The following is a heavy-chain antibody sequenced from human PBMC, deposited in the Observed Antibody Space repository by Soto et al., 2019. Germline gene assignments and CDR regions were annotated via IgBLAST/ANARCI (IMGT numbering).Heavy chain of an antibody. V-gene: IGHV3-15*07. CDR3: NSYPDFWGGHTPL. CDR1: GFSITNTW. CDR2: VKSKAEGGTA. Sequence: EVQLVESGGGLVQPGGSLRLSCAASGFSITNTWMHWVRQAPGKGLEWVGRVKSKAEGGTADYAAPVKGRFTVSRDDSKHTQYLQMNSLKMEHTAVYYCNSYPDFWGGHTPLWGQGTLVTVSS. J-gene: IGHJ4*02. D-gene: IGHD3-3*01.